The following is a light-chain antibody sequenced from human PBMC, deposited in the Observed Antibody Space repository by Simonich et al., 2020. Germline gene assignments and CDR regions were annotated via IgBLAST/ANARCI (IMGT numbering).Light chain of an antibody. CDR3: QQRSNWPL. J-gene: IGKJ5*01. CDR2: DAS. V-gene: IGKV3-11*01. Sequence: EIVLTQSPATLSLSPGERATLSCSASQSVSSYLAWYQQKPGKAPRRLIYDASNKAPGIPARFSGSRSGTDFTLTLSSLEPEDFAVYYCQQRSNWPLFGQGTRLEIK. CDR1: QSVSSY.